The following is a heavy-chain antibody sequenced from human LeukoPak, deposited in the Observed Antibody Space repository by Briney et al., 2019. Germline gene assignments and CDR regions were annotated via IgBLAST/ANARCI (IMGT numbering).Heavy chain of an antibody. D-gene: IGHD2-15*01. V-gene: IGHV3-7*01. CDR1: GFSCRNYW. J-gene: IGHJ4*02. CDR3: ARDGGLHTNLDY. CDR2: TKPDGSAE. Sequence: GGTLRLSCAASGFSCRNYWMGWLRQAPGKEREWGVNTKPDGSAEYYADSVRGRITASRDNANNLLYLQTNRLRAEDMAVYYCARDGGLHTNLDYWGQGTLLTVSS.